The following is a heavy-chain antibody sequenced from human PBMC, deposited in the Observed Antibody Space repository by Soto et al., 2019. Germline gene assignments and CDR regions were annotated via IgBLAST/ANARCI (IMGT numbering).Heavy chain of an antibody. CDR1: GFTFSSYG. J-gene: IGHJ6*02. Sequence: GSLRLSCAASGFTFSSYGMHWVRQAPGKGLEWVAVIWYDGSNKYYADSVKGRFTISRDNSKNTLYLQMNSLRAEDTAVYYCARAGIRRYGMDVWGQGTTVTVSS. CDR3: ARAGIRRYGMDV. D-gene: IGHD5-18*01. V-gene: IGHV3-33*01. CDR2: IWYDGSNK.